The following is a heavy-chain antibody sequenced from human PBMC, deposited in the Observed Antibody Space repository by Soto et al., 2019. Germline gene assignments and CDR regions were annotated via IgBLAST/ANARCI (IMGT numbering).Heavy chain of an antibody. CDR1: GFTFSNAW. Sequence: GGSLRLSCAASGFTFSNAWMNWVRQAPGKGLEWVGRIKSKTDGGTTDYAAPVKGRFTISRDDSKNTLYLQMNSLKTEDTAVYYCTTDLQYYDSSGRRGVFDYWGQGTLVTVSS. D-gene: IGHD3-22*01. J-gene: IGHJ4*02. CDR3: TTDLQYYDSSGRRGVFDY. V-gene: IGHV3-15*07. CDR2: IKSKTDGGTT.